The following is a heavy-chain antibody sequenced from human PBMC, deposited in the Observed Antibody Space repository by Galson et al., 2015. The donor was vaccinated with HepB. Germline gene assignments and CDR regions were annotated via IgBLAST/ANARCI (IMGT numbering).Heavy chain of an antibody. CDR3: ARVDYYYDSSGYYFGWFDP. Sequence: SVKVSCKASGYTFTSYGISWVRQAPGQGLEWMGWISAYNGNTNYAQKLQGRVTMTTDTSTSTAYMELRSLRSDDTAVYYCARVDYYYDSSGYYFGWFDPWGQGTLVTVSS. CDR2: ISAYNGNT. J-gene: IGHJ5*02. D-gene: IGHD3-22*01. CDR1: GYTFTSYG. V-gene: IGHV1-18*04.